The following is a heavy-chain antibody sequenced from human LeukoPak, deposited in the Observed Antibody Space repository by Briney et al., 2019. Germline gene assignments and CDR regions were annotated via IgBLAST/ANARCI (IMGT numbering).Heavy chain of an antibody. D-gene: IGHD5-12*01. V-gene: IGHV4-59*12. CDR3: ARSSDSGYDYGIDY. J-gene: IGHJ4*02. CDR2: IYHSGST. CDR1: GGSISTYY. Sequence: SETLSLTCTVSGGSISTYYWSWIRQPPGKGLEWIGYIYHSGSTNYNPSLKSRVTISVDTSKNQFSLKLSSVTAADTAVYYCARSSDSGYDYGIDYWGQGTLVTVSS.